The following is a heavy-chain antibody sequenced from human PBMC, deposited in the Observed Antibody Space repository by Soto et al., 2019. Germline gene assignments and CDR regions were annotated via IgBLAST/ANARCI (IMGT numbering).Heavy chain of an antibody. CDR1: GFTFSGSA. V-gene: IGHV3-73*01. J-gene: IGHJ6*02. D-gene: IGHD6-19*01. CDR3: TSPGIAVAANNYYYGMDV. CDR2: IRSKANSYAT. Sequence: GGSLRLSCAASGFTFSGSAMHWVRQASGKGLEWVGRIRSKANSYATAYAASVKGRFTISRDDSKNTAYLQMNSLKTEDTAVYYCTSPGIAVAANNYYYGMDVWGQGTTVTVSS.